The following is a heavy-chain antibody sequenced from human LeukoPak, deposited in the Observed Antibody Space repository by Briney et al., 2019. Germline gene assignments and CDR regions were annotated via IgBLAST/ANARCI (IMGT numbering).Heavy chain of an antibody. V-gene: IGHV4-59*01. Sequence: PSETLSLTCTVSGGSISSYYWSWMRQPPGKGLEWIGYIYYSGSTNYNPSLKGRVTISVDTSKNQFSLKLSSVTAADTAVYYCARDRRIAAAGWHYYYGMDVWGQGTTVTVSS. CDR1: GGSISSYY. CDR2: IYYSGST. CDR3: ARDRRIAAAGWHYYYGMDV. D-gene: IGHD6-13*01. J-gene: IGHJ6*02.